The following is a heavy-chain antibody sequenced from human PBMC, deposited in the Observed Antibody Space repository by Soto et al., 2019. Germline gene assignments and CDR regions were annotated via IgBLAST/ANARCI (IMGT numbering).Heavy chain of an antibody. Sequence: PGGSLKISCKGSGYNLTRYRIGRVRQMPGKGLAWMGGPYPGDSDTRYSPSFQGQVTISADKSISPAYLQWSSLKASDTAMYYCARHGSDFWSGYGYYYGMDVWGQGTPVTVSS. V-gene: IGHV5-51*01. CDR1: GYNLTRYR. CDR3: ARHGSDFWSGYGYYYGMDV. J-gene: IGHJ6*02. CDR2: PYPGDSDT. D-gene: IGHD3-3*01.